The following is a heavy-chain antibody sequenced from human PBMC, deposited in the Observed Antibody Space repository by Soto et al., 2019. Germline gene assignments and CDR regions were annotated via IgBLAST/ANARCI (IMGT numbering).Heavy chain of an antibody. J-gene: IGHJ4*02. D-gene: IGHD6-13*01. CDR3: ARRYSSSFDF. CDR1: GGSISSGGYS. CDR2: IYHSGST. V-gene: IGHV4-30-2*05. Sequence: PSETLSLTCAVSGGSISSGGYSWSWIRQPPGKGLEWIGYIYHSGSTYYNPSLKSRVTISADTSMNQFSLALTSVTAADTAVYYCARRYSSSFDFWGQGTLVTVSS.